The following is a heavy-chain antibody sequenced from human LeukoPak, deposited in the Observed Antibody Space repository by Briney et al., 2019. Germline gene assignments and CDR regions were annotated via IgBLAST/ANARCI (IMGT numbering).Heavy chain of an antibody. J-gene: IGHJ6*02. V-gene: IGHV4-34*01. CDR1: GGSFSGYY. D-gene: IGHD4-17*01. Sequence: KPSETLSLTCAVYGGSFSGYYWSWIRQPPGKGLEWIGEINHSGSTNYNPSLKSRVTISVDTSKNQFSLKLSSVTAADTAVYYCARGLDGDYDYYYYYGMDVWGQGTTVTASS. CDR2: INHSGST. CDR3: ARGLDGDYDYYYYYGMDV.